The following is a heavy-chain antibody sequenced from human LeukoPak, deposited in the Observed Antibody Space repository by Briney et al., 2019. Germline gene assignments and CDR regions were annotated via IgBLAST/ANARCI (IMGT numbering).Heavy chain of an antibody. CDR1: GFTFSNYW. D-gene: IGHD2-2*01. J-gene: IGHJ5*02. Sequence: GGSLRLSCAASGFTFSNYWMHWLRQAPGKGLVWASRINSDASSTAYADSVKGRFTISRDNAKNTLSLQMHSLRAEDTAIYYCAREYQVTARFDPWGQGTLVTVSS. CDR3: AREYQVTARFDP. CDR2: INSDASST. V-gene: IGHV3-74*01.